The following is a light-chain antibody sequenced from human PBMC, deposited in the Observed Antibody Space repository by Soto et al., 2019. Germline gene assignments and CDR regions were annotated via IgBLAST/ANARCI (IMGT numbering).Light chain of an antibody. Sequence: EIVLTQSPDTLSLSPGERATLSCRASQSVSGYLGWYQQKPGQAPRLLIYDASNRAYGVPARFRGSGSGTNFTHTIGSLEPDDFAVYYLQQRSNWPYLTFGGGTRV. J-gene: IGKJ4*01. V-gene: IGKV3-11*01. CDR2: DAS. CDR1: QSVSGY. CDR3: QQRSNWPYLT.